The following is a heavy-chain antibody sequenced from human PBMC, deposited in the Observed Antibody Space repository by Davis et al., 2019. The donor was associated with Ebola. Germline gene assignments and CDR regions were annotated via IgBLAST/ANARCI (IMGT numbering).Heavy chain of an antibody. CDR2: ISAYNGNT. CDR1: GFTFTSYG. V-gene: IGHV1-18*01. Sequence: GESLKISCAASGFTFTSYGISWVRQAPGQGLEWMGWISAYNGNTNYAQKLQGRVTMTTDTYTSTAYMELRSLRSDDTAVYYCARDGCTSTSCYIGAGHFDYWGQGTLVTVSS. J-gene: IGHJ4*02. CDR3: ARDGCTSTSCYIGAGHFDY. D-gene: IGHD2-2*02.